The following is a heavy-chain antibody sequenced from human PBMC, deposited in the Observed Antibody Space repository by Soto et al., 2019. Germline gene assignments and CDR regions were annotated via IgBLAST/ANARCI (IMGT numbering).Heavy chain of an antibody. CDR1: GFTFSSYG. CDR3: AKYTYYDFWSGYQNEAHYYYGMDV. D-gene: IGHD3-3*01. CDR2: ISYDGRNK. Sequence: QVQLVESGGGVVQPGRSLRLSCAASGFTFSSYGMHWVRQAPGKGLEWVAVISYDGRNKYYADSVKGRFTISRDNSKNTVYLQMNSLRAQDTDVYYCAKYTYYDFWSGYQNEAHYYYGMDVWGQGTTVTVSS. V-gene: IGHV3-30*18. J-gene: IGHJ6*02.